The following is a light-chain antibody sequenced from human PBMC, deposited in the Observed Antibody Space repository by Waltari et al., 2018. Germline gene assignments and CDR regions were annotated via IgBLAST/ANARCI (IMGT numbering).Light chain of an antibody. CDR1: GSDVGGYDY. V-gene: IGLV2-14*01. CDR2: EVS. Sequence: QSALTQPASVSGSPGQSITFSCTGTGSDVGGYDYVSWYQQHPGKVPKRMIYEVSNRPSGVSNRFSGSKSGNTASLTISGLQAEDEADYYCLSYTSSSTYVFGTGTKVTVL. J-gene: IGLJ1*01. CDR3: LSYTSSSTYV.